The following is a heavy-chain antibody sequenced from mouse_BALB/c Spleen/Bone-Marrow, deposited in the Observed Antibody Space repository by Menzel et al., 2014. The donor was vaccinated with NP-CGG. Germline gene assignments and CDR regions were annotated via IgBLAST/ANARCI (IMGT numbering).Heavy chain of an antibody. D-gene: IGHD4-1*01. Sequence: VQLKESGGGLVQPGGSRKLSCAASGFTFSSFGMHWVRQAPERGLEWVAYISSGSSTILYADTVKGRFTISRDNPKNTLFLQMTSLRSEDTAMYYCTRGGNWEDFDYWGQGTTLTVSS. J-gene: IGHJ2*01. CDR1: GFTFSSFG. CDR3: TRGGNWEDFDY. V-gene: IGHV5-17*02. CDR2: ISSGSSTI.